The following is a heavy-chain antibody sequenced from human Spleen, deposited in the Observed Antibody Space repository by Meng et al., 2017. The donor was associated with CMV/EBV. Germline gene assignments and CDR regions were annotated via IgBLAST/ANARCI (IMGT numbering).Heavy chain of an antibody. CDR3: ARAYYDFWSGQYYYYYGMDV. D-gene: IGHD3-3*01. CDR1: GFTFSNYA. J-gene: IGHJ6*02. CDR2: VSGGGGST. Sequence: GGSLRLSCAASGFTFSNYAMSWVRQAPGKGLEWVSAVSGGGGSTYYADSVKGRFTISRDNSKNTLYLHINSLRAEDTAVYYCARAYYDFWSGQYYYYYGMDVWGQGTTVTVSS. V-gene: IGHV3-23*01.